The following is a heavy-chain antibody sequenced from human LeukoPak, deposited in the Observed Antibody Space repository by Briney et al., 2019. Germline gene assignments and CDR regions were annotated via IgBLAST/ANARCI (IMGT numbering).Heavy chain of an antibody. Sequence: PSQTLSLTSTVSVYSITSGYYRTWVRQPPGKGLEWIGRSDHSGSTYYNPSLKSRVTISVDTSKNQFSLKLSSVTAADTAVYSCGGGYGYYDLTFNPFDYWGQGTLVTVSS. V-gene: IGHV4-38-2*02. D-gene: IGHD4-17*01. J-gene: IGHJ4*02. CDR1: VYSITSGYY. CDR3: GGGYGYYDLTFNPFDY. CDR2: SDHSGST.